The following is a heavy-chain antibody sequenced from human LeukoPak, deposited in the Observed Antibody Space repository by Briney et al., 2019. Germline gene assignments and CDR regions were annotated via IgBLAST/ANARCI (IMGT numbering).Heavy chain of an antibody. CDR3: ARGWLQTRFDY. CDR2: INPNSGGT. CDR1: GYTFIGHD. V-gene: IGHV1-2*02. D-gene: IGHD5-24*01. J-gene: IGHJ4*02. Sequence: ASVKVSCKASGYTFIGHDIHWVRQAPGQGPEWMGWINPNSGGTNCAQKFQDRVTMTRDTSISTAYIELSSLRSDDTAVYYCARGWLQTRFDYWGQGTLVTVSS.